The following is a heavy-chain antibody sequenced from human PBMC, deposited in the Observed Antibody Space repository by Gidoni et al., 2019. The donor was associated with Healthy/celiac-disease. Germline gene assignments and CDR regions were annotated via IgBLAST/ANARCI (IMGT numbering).Heavy chain of an antibody. V-gene: IGHV1-69*12. D-gene: IGHD4-17*01. CDR3: ARDQDTVTTLGYYGMDV. J-gene: IGHJ6*02. Sequence: QVQLAPSGADVKKPGSSANVSCKASVGTFRSYAISWLRHVPGQGLDWMGGIIPIFGTANYAQKFQGRVTITADESTSTAYMELSSLRSEDTAVYYCARDQDTVTTLGYYGMDVWGQGTTVNVSS. CDR2: IIPIFGTA. CDR1: VGTFRSYA.